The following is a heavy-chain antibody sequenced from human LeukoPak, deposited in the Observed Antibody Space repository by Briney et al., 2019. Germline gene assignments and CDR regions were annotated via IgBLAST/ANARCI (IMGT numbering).Heavy chain of an antibody. Sequence: SETLSLTCADYGGSFSGYYWSWIRQPPGKRLEWIGEINHSGSTNYNPSLKSRVTISVDASKNQFSLKLSSVTAADTAVYYCARSYYVSGSYIPFDYWGQGTQVTVSS. D-gene: IGHD3-10*01. CDR2: INHSGST. V-gene: IGHV4-34*01. J-gene: IGHJ4*02. CDR1: GGSFSGYY. CDR3: ARSYYVSGSYIPFDY.